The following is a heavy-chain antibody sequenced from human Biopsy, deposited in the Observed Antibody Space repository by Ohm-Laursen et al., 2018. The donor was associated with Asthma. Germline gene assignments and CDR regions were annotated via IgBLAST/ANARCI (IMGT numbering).Heavy chain of an antibody. CDR1: GDSFSNYA. Sequence: GASVKVSCKASGDSFSNYAISWVRQALGQGLEWMGGLIPVLGTPDHAQMFEGRVTITADESTSSAYMELSSLRSEDSAVYYCAREVSTVDYGYYYFAMDVWGQGTTVTVSS. D-gene: IGHD4-17*01. CDR2: LIPVLGTP. J-gene: IGHJ6*02. CDR3: AREVSTVDYGYYYFAMDV. V-gene: IGHV1-69*13.